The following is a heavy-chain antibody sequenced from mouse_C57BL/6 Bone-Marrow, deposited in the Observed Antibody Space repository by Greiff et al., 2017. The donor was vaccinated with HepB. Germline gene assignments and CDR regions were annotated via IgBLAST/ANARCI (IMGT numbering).Heavy chain of an antibody. CDR1: GYTFTSYG. Sequence: VQLVESGAELARPGASVKLSCKASGYTFTSYGISWVKQRTEQGLEWIGEIYPRSGNTYYNEKFKGKATLTADKSSSTAYMELRSLTSEDSAVYFCARGAHWYFDVWGTGTTVTVSS. V-gene: IGHV1-81*01. CDR2: IYPRSGNT. CDR3: ARGAHWYFDV. J-gene: IGHJ1*03.